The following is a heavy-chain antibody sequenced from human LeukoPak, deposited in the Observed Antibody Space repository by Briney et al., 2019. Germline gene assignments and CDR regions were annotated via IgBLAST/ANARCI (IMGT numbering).Heavy chain of an antibody. CDR3: ALMITFGGVIVP. V-gene: IGHV3-23*01. CDR2: ISGSGGST. J-gene: IGHJ4*02. Sequence: GGSLRLSCAASGFTFSSYGMNWVRQAPGKGLEWVSAISGSGGSTYYADSVKGRFTISRDNSKNTLYLQMNSLRAEDTAVYYCALMITFGGVIVPWGQGTLVTVSS. CDR1: GFTFSSYG. D-gene: IGHD3-16*02.